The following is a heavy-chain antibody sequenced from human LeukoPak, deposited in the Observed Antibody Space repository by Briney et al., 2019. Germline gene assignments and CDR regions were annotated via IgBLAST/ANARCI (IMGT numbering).Heavy chain of an antibody. CDR3: ARDGDYYGSGSYYFGDYYYYYYGMDV. D-gene: IGHD3-10*01. Sequence: PSETLSLTCTVSGGSISSYYWSWIRQPPGKGLEWIGYIYYSGSTNYNPSLKSRVTISVDTSKNQFSLKLSSVTAADTAVYYCARDGDYYGSGSYYFGDYYYYYYGMDVWGQGTTVTVSS. J-gene: IGHJ6*02. CDR1: GGSISSYY. V-gene: IGHV4-59*12. CDR2: IYYSGST.